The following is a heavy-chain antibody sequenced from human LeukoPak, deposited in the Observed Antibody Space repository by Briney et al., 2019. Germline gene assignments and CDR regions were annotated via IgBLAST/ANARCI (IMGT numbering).Heavy chain of an antibody. CDR2: ICYSGST. Sequence: SETLSLTCTVSGGSISSYYWSWIRQPPGKGLEWIGYICYSGSTNYNPSLKSRVTISVDTSKNQFSLKLSSVTAADTAVYYCARGTLLLWFGELFPRYYYMDVWGKGTTVTISS. CDR3: ARGTLLLWFGELFPRYYYMDV. V-gene: IGHV4-59*01. CDR1: GGSISSYY. J-gene: IGHJ6*03. D-gene: IGHD3-10*01.